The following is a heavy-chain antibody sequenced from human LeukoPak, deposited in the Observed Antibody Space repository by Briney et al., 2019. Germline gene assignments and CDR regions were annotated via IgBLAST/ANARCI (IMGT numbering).Heavy chain of an antibody. J-gene: IGHJ3*02. V-gene: IGHV4-38-2*01. Sequence: SETLSLTCAVSGYSISSGYYWGWIRQPPGKGLEWIGCIYHSGSTYYNPSLKSRVTISVDTSKNQFSLKLSSVTAADTAVYYCARIEGDPDAFDIWGQGTMVTVSS. D-gene: IGHD3-16*01. CDR3: ARIEGDPDAFDI. CDR1: GYSISSGYY. CDR2: IYHSGST.